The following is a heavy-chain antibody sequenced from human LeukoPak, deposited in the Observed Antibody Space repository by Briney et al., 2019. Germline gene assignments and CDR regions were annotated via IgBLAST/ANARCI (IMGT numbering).Heavy chain of an antibody. D-gene: IGHD3-10*01. V-gene: IGHV3-30*18. Sequence: PGGSLRLSCAASGFTFSSYSMNWVRQAPGKGLEWVAVISKDGSNKYYADSVKGRFTISRDNSKNTLYLQMNSLRTEDTAVYYCAKDIDGSDNWFDPWGQGTLVTVSS. J-gene: IGHJ5*02. CDR3: AKDIDGSDNWFDP. CDR1: GFTFSSYS. CDR2: ISKDGSNK.